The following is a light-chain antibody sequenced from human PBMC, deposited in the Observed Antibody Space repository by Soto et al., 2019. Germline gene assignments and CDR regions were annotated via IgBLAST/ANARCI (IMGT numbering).Light chain of an antibody. J-gene: IGKJ1*01. Sequence: DIQMTQSPSTLSASVGDRVTITCQASQNINYWLAWYQQKLGSPPKLLIYDASNLGHGVPSRFSGGESGTHFTFHISSLRPDDVATYYCPQYSGPRTFGQGTKVEI. V-gene: IGKV1-5*01. CDR3: PQYSGPRT. CDR2: DAS. CDR1: QNINYW.